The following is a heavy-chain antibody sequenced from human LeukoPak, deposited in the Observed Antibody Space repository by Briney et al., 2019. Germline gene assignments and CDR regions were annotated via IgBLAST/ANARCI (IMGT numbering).Heavy chain of an antibody. CDR1: GYSFTNYW. J-gene: IGHJ5*02. D-gene: IGHD5/OR15-5a*01. V-gene: IGHV5-51*01. CDR2: MHPGESEI. Sequence: HWESLKISCKASGYSFTNYWIAWVRQRPGKGLEWMGIMHPGESEINYSPSFEGQVTISADTSISTAYLEWYSLKASDSAIYYCAKTIASLGSGARYFDPWGQGTMITVSS. CDR3: AKTIASLGSGARYFDP.